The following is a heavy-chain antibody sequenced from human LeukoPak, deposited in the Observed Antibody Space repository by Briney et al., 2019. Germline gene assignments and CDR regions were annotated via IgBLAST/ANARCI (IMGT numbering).Heavy chain of an antibody. CDR3: ARGGIAAAGRFDY. J-gene: IGHJ4*02. V-gene: IGHV4-39*07. D-gene: IGHD6-13*01. CDR1: GGSISSSSYY. Sequence: SETLSLTCTVSGGSISSSSYYWGWIRQPPGKGLEWIGSIYYSGSTNYNSSLKSRVTISVDTSKNQFSLKLSSVTAADTAVYYCARGGIAAAGRFDYWGQGTLVTVSS. CDR2: IYYSGST.